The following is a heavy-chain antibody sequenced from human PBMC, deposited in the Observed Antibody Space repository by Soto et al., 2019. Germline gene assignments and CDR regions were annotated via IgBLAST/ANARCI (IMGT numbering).Heavy chain of an antibody. CDR3: ARDDYDTSGPR. Sequence: SVKLSCKTSVYSMTKYVVTRVRQAPGQGLEWMGWVSAYNRNTNYAQKFQDRVTMTTDTSTRTAYMELRSLRSDDTAVYYCARDDYDTSGPRWGQGTLVTVSS. CDR1: VYSMTKYV. CDR2: VSAYNRNT. V-gene: IGHV1-18*01. D-gene: IGHD3-22*01. J-gene: IGHJ4*02.